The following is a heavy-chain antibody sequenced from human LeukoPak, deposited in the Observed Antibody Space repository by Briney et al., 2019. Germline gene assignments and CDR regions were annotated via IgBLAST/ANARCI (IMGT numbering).Heavy chain of an antibody. V-gene: IGHV3-23*01. CDR3: ARYSRLRFTYMDV. D-gene: IGHD3-3*01. J-gene: IGHJ6*03. CDR1: GFTFSSYG. CDR2: ISGSGGST. Sequence: GGSLRLSCAASGFTFSSYGMSWVRQAPGKGLEWVSAISGSGGSTYYADSVKGRFTISRDNSKNTLYLQMNSLRAEDTAVYYCARYSRLRFTYMDVWGKGTTVTVSS.